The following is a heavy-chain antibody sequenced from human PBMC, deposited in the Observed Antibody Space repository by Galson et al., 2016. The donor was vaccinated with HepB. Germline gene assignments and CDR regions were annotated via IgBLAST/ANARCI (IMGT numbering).Heavy chain of an antibody. D-gene: IGHD1/OR15-1a*01. CDR1: GFSFRSYG. Sequence: SLRLSCAASGFSFRSYGMHWVRQAPGKGPEWVAVISYDRTNQYYADSVKGRFTISRDNSKNTLYLQMNSLRAEDTAVYYCARGNSQTKSFDYWGQGALVTVSS. CDR2: ISYDRTNQ. CDR3: ARGNSQTKSFDY. J-gene: IGHJ4*02. V-gene: IGHV3-30*03.